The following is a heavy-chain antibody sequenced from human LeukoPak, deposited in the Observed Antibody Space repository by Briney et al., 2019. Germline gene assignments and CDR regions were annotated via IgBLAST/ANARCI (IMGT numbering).Heavy chain of an antibody. CDR2: INPNGGGT. CDR3: ARDRSGDGYCSGGSCYSGRDY. V-gene: IGHV1-2*02. D-gene: IGHD2-15*01. CDR1: GYTFTGYY. Sequence: ASVKVSCKASGYTFTGYYMHWVRQAPGQGLEWMGWINPNGGGTNYAQRFQGRVTMTRDTSISTAYMELSRLRSDDTAVYYCARDRSGDGYCSGGSCYSGRDYWGQGTLVTVSS. J-gene: IGHJ4*02.